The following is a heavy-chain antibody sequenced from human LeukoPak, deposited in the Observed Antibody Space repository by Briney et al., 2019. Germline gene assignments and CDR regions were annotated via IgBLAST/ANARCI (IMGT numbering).Heavy chain of an antibody. D-gene: IGHD5-18*01. CDR3: ARAPPSNGYSYHFDI. CDR1: GFTFSKYW. J-gene: IGHJ3*02. V-gene: IGHV3-74*01. Sequence: GGSLRLSCAASGFTFSKYWMHWVRQALGKGLVWVSRIYIDGTGIVYAGSVKGRFIISRDNAKNTLYLQMNSLRVEDTAVYYCARAPPSNGYSYHFDIWGQGTMVTVSS. CDR2: IYIDGTGI.